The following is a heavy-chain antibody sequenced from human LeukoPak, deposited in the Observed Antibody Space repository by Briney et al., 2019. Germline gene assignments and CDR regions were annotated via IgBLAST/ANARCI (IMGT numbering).Heavy chain of an antibody. D-gene: IGHD3-3*01. V-gene: IGHV4-59*01. CDR1: GGSISSYY. J-gene: IGHJ4*02. Sequence: SETLSLTCTVSGGSISSYYWGWIRQPPGKGLEWIGYIYYSGSTNYNPSLKSRVTISVDTSKNQFSLKLSSVTAADTAVYYCARGSYDFWSGYYTLDYWGQGTLVTVSS. CDR3: ARGSYDFWSGYYTLDY. CDR2: IYYSGST.